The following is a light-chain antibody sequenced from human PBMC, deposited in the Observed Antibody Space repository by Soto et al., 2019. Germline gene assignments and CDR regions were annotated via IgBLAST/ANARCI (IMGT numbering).Light chain of an antibody. CDR1: SNDIADSTY. CDR3: TSSTSSNTLL. Sequence: QSSLSQPASVSGSPGQSITFSCTGTSNDIADSTYVSWYQHHPGKAPKLLIFEVTNRPSGVSYRFSGSKSGNTASLTISGLQAEDEADYYCTSSTSSNTLLFGGGTKVTVL. CDR2: EVT. J-gene: IGLJ2*01. V-gene: IGLV2-14*01.